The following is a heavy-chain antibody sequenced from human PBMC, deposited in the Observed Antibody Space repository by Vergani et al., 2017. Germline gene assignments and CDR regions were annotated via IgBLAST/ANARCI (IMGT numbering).Heavy chain of an antibody. CDR1: GYTFTGYY. CDR2: INPNSCGT. D-gene: IGHD3-22*01. V-gene: IGHV1-2*02. CDR3: ARDSRDLYYYDSSGPDY. Sequence: QVQLVQSGAEVKKPGASVKVSCKASGYTFTGYYMHWVRQAPGQGLEWMGWINPNSCGTNYAQKFQGRVTMTRDTSISTAYMELSRLRSDDTAVYYCARDSRDLYYYDSSGPDYWGQGTLVTVSS. J-gene: IGHJ4*02.